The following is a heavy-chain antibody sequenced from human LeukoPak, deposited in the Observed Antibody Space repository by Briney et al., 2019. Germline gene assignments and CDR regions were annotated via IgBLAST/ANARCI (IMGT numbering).Heavy chain of an antibody. Sequence: GRSLRLSCAASGFTFSSYAMHWVRQAPGKGLEWVAVISYDGSNKYYADSVKGRFTISRDNSKNTLYLQMNSLRAEDTAVYYCARGAGDSSSWYWSYFDYWGQGTLVTVSS. J-gene: IGHJ4*02. D-gene: IGHD6-13*01. CDR1: GFTFSSYA. V-gene: IGHV3-30-3*01. CDR2: ISYDGSNK. CDR3: ARGAGDSSSWYWSYFDY.